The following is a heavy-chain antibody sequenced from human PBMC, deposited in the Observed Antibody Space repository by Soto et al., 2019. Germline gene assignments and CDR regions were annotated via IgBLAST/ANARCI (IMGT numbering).Heavy chain of an antibody. CDR1: GFTFSSYA. CDR2: ISYDGSNK. J-gene: IGHJ4*02. CDR3: APPPYDYGGNY. V-gene: IGHV3-30-3*01. Sequence: GGSLRLSCAASGFTFSSYAMHWVRQAPGKGLEWVAVISYDGSNKYYADSVKGRFTISRDNSKNTLYLQMNSLRAEDTAVYYCAPPPYDYGGNYWSQGTLVTVSS. D-gene: IGHD4-17*01.